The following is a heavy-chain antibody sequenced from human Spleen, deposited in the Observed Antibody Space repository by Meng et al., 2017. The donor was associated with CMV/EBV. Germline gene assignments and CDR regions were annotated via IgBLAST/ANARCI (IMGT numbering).Heavy chain of an antibody. Sequence: SVKVSCKASGDTFSSYAFNWVRQAPGQGLEWMGGIIPFLGGPHYAQNFQGRLTITTDQSSSTAYMQLSSLRSEDTAVYYCARDFGLRFLEWLSPPKTYYYYYYGMDVWGQGTTVTVSS. V-gene: IGHV1-69*10. CDR1: GDTFSSYA. D-gene: IGHD3-3*01. CDR3: ARDFGLRFLEWLSPPKTYYYYYYGMDV. CDR2: IIPFLGGP. J-gene: IGHJ6*02.